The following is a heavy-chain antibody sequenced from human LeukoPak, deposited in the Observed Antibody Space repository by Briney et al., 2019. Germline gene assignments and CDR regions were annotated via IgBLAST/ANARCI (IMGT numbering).Heavy chain of an antibody. D-gene: IGHD2-15*01. J-gene: IGHJ4*02. CDR1: GFTFRSYD. V-gene: IGHV3-13*01. CDR3: VRQATPHGHFDY. CDR2: IGIGGDT. Sequence: GGSLRLSCAASGFTFRSYDMHWVRQATGKGLEWVSAIGIGGDTYYPGSVKGRFTISRENAENSLYLQMNSLRAGDTAVYYCVRQATPHGHFDYWGQGILVTVSS.